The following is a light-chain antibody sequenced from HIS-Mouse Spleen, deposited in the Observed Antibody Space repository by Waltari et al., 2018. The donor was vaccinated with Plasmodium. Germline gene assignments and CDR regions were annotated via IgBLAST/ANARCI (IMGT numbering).Light chain of an antibody. CDR2: QDS. V-gene: IGLV3-1*01. Sequence: SYELTQPPSVSVSPGQTASITCSGDKLGDKYACWYQQKPGQSPVQVIYQDSKRPSGIPERFSGSNSGKTATLTISGTQAMDEADYYCQAWDSSTLVFGGGTKLTVL. CDR1: KLGDKY. J-gene: IGLJ2*01. CDR3: QAWDSSTLV.